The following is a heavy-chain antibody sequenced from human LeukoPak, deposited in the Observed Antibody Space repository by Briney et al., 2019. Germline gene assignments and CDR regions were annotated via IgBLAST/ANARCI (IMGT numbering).Heavy chain of an antibody. CDR1: GFSFSNYE. CDR3: AKDLTVVVTMYTLDD. D-gene: IGHD2-21*02. J-gene: IGHJ4*02. Sequence: PGGSLRLSCTGSGFSFSNYEMHCVRQAPGKGLEWVAVISYDGDKKYYADSVKGRFTVSRDNSKNTLFVQMNSLRAEDTAVYYCAKDLTVVVTMYTLDDWGQGTLVTVSS. V-gene: IGHV3-30*04. CDR2: ISYDGDKK.